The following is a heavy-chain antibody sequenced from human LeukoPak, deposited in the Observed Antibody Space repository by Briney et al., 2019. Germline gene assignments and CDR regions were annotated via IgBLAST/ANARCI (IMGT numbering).Heavy chain of an antibody. CDR3: ARGKIAGVNWFDP. Sequence: GGSLRLSCAASGFTFSRNWMHWVRQAPGKGLVWVSRINSDGSSTSYVDSVKGRFTISRDNAKNTLYLQVNSLRAEDTALYYCARGKIAGVNWFDPWGQGTLVTVSS. CDR1: GFTFSRNW. D-gene: IGHD6-13*01. J-gene: IGHJ5*02. CDR2: INSDGSST. V-gene: IGHV3-74*01.